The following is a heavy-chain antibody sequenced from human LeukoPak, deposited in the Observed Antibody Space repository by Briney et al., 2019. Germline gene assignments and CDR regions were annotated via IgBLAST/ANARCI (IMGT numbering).Heavy chain of an antibody. V-gene: IGHV1-2*02. D-gene: IGHD3-10*01. Sequence: ASVKVSCKASGYTFTGYYMHWVRQAPGQGLEWMGWINPNSGGTNYAQKFQGRVTMTRDTSISTAYMELSRLRSDDTAVYYCARDWRFGEGLLAWGMDVWGQGTTVTVSS. CDR1: GYTFTGYY. J-gene: IGHJ6*02. CDR2: INPNSGGT. CDR3: ARDWRFGEGLLAWGMDV.